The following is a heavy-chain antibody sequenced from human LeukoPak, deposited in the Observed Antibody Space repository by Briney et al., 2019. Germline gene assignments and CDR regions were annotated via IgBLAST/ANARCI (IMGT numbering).Heavy chain of an antibody. CDR3: ARVISGTCHFDS. CDR1: GFTFSSSW. Sequence: PGGSLRLSCVASGFTFSSSWMHWVRQAPGEGLVYVSRINTDGTTAVYADSVKGRFTISRDNAKNTLYLQMSSLRAEDTAVYYCARVISGTCHFDSWGQGVLVIVST. CDR2: INTDGTTA. D-gene: IGHD1-26*01. J-gene: IGHJ4*02. V-gene: IGHV3-74*01.